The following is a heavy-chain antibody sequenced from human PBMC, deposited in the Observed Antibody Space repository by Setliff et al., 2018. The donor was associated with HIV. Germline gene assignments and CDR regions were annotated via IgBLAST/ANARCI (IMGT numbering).Heavy chain of an antibody. J-gene: IGHJ3*02. D-gene: IGHD3-9*01. CDR3: AREYDVLTGYYISAFDI. CDR1: GYTFTGYF. Sequence: ASVKVSCKASGYTFTGYFIHCVRQAPGQGLEWMGRINPNTGDTNYAQKFQDRVTMTRDTSINTAYMELSRLRSYDTAVYYCAREYDVLTGYYISAFDIWGQGTMVTVSS. V-gene: IGHV1-2*06. CDR2: INPNTGDT.